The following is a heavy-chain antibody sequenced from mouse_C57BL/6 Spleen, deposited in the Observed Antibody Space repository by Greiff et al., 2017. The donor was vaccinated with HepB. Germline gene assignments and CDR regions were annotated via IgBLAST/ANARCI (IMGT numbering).Heavy chain of an antibody. Sequence: VQLQQSGPGLVKPSQSLSLTCSVTGYSIPSGYYWNWIRQFPGNKLEWMGYISYDGSNNYNPSLKNRISLTRDTSKNQFFLKLNSVTTEDTATYYCARVYYDYLYAMDYWGQGTSVTVSS. CDR2: ISYDGSN. CDR3: ARVYYDYLYAMDY. D-gene: IGHD2-4*01. V-gene: IGHV3-6*01. CDR1: GYSIPSGYY. J-gene: IGHJ4*01.